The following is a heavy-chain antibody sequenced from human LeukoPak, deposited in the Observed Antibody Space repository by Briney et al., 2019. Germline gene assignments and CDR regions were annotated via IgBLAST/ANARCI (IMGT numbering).Heavy chain of an antibody. Sequence: PGGSLRLSCAASGFTFSTFAMIWVRQPPGKGLEWVSSIFPSGGEIHYADSVRGRFTISRDNSENKLYLQINSLRVEDTAVYYCVKDTPTTGYHLDSWGQGTLVTVSS. CDR3: VKDTPTTGYHLDS. J-gene: IGHJ4*02. CDR1: GFTFSTFA. D-gene: IGHD1-1*01. CDR2: IFPSGGEI. V-gene: IGHV3-23*01.